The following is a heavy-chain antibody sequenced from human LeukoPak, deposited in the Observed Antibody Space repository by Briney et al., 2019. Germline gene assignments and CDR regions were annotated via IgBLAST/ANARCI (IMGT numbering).Heavy chain of an antibody. V-gene: IGHV3-48*03. Sequence: PGGSLRLSCAASGFTFSSYEMNWVRQAPGKGLEWVSYISSSGSTIYYADSVKGRFTISRDNAKSSLYLQMNSLRAEDTAVYYCAREDATAFDYWGQGTLVTVSS. J-gene: IGHJ4*02. CDR3: AREDATAFDY. D-gene: IGHD1-26*01. CDR1: GFTFSSYE. CDR2: ISSSGSTI.